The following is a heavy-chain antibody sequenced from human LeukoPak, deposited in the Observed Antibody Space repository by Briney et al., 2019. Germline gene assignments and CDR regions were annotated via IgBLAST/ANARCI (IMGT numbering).Heavy chain of an antibody. Sequence: GGSLRLSCAASGFTISSYWMSWVRQAPGKGLEWVANIKQDGSEKYYVDSVKGRFTISRDNAKNSLYLQMNSLRAEDTAVYYCARATAYYDILTGYLVYDYWGQGTLVTVSS. D-gene: IGHD3-9*01. CDR1: GFTISSYW. CDR3: ARATAYYDILTGYLVYDY. V-gene: IGHV3-7*01. J-gene: IGHJ4*02. CDR2: IKQDGSEK.